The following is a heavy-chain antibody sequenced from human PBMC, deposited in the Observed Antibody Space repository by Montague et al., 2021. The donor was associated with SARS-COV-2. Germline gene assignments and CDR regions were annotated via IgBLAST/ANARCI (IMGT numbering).Heavy chain of an antibody. CDR1: GGAISTSSFH. V-gene: IGHV4-39*01. Sequence: SETLSLTCTVSGGAISTSSFHWGWVRQSPGKGLEWIATIYFSGSAYYNPSLKSRVSISIDTSKNKFSLQLTSVTAADTAVHYCARHAPFSDNYRRYPFNFDFWGQGTLVTVSS. J-gene: IGHJ4*02. D-gene: IGHD1-1*01. CDR3: ARHAPFSDNYRRYPFNFDF. CDR2: IYFSGSA.